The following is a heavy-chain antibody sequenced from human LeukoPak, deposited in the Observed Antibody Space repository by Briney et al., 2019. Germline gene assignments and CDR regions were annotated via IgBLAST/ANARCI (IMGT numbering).Heavy chain of an antibody. CDR3: AKGVSTTWYYYMDV. CDR2: ISWNSGDI. J-gene: IGHJ6*03. CDR1: GFTFDDFA. D-gene: IGHD5/OR15-5a*01. V-gene: IGHV3-9*01. Sequence: PGGSLRLSCADSGFTFDDFAMHWVRHAPGKGLEWVSGISWNSGDIGYADSVKGRFTISRDNAKKSLYLQMNSLRAEDTALYYCAKGVSTTWYYYMDVWGKGTTVTVSS.